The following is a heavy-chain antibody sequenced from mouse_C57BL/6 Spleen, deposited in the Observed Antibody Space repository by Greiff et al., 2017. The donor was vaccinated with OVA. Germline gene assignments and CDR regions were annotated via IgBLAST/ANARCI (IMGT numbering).Heavy chain of an antibody. CDR1: GFTFSSYA. J-gene: IGHJ2*01. CDR2: ISSGGDYI. V-gene: IGHV5-9-1*02. CDR3: TRGGSSYDYFDY. D-gene: IGHD1-1*01. Sequence: EVMLVESGEGLVKPGGSLKLSCAASGFTFSSYAMSWVRQTPEKRLEWVAYISSGGDYIYYADTVKGRFTISRDNARNTLYLQMSSLKSEDTAMYYCTRGGSSYDYFDYWGQGTTLTVSS.